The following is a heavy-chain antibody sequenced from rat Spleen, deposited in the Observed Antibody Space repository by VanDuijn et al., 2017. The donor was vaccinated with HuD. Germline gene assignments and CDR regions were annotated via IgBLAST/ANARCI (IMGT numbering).Heavy chain of an antibody. Sequence: EVQLVESGGGLVQPGRSLKLSCAASGFTFSDYYMAWVRQAPKKGLEWVASITYEGSSTYYGDSVKGRFTISRANAKNTLYLQMNSLRSEDTATYYCARPDSSLYVMDAWGQGASVTVSS. CDR1: GFTFSDYY. V-gene: IGHV5-22*01. J-gene: IGHJ4*01. CDR3: ARPDSSLYVMDA. CDR2: ITYEGSST. D-gene: IGHD1-2*01.